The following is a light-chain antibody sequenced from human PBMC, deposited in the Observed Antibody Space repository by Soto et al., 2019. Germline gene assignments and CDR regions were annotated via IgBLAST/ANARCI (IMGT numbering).Light chain of an antibody. V-gene: IGKV3-11*01. Sequence: EIVLTQSPATLSLSPGERATLSCRASQSVSIYLAWYQQRPGQAPRLLIYDASNRATGIPARFSGSGSGTDFTLTISSLEPEDFAVYYCQQRSNWPPITFGQGTRREIK. CDR1: QSVSIY. CDR2: DAS. J-gene: IGKJ5*01. CDR3: QQRSNWPPIT.